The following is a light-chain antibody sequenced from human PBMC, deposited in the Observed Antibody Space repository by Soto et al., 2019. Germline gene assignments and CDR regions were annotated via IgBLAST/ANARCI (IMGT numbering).Light chain of an antibody. V-gene: IGKV3-20*01. CDR2: GAS. Sequence: DIVLTQSPGTLSVSPGERATLSCRASQSVSSSYLAWYQQKPGQAPRLLIYGASTRATGIPDRFSGSGSGTEFTLTISRLEPEDFAVYYCQQYGSSPGTFGQGTKVELK. CDR1: QSVSSSY. J-gene: IGKJ1*01. CDR3: QQYGSSPGT.